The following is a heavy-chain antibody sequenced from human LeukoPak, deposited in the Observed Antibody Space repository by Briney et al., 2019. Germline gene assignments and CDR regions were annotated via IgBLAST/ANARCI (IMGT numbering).Heavy chain of an antibody. V-gene: IGHV3-66*01. CDR2: INSGGTT. Sequence: PGGSLRLSCVASGFNVSSTYMNWVRQAPGKGLEWVSLINSGGTTYYPDSVKGRFTIARDNSKNTLFLQMNSLRAEDTAVYYCARDLYRRAFDYWGQGTLVTVSS. J-gene: IGHJ4*02. CDR3: ARDLYRRAFDY. CDR1: GFNVSSTY. D-gene: IGHD1-26*01.